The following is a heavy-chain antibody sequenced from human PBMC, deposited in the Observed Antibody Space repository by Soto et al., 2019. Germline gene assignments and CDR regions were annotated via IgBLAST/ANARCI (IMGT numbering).Heavy chain of an antibody. J-gene: IGHJ3*02. V-gene: IGHV3-30*03. Sequence: PGGSLRLSCAASGFTFSSYGMHWVRQAPGKGLEWVAVISYDGSNKYYADSVKGRFTISRDNSKNTLYLQMNSLRAEDTAVYYCERDCGGDCPPWAFDIWGQGTMVTVSS. CDR1: GFTFSSYG. CDR2: ISYDGSNK. CDR3: ERDCGGDCPPWAFDI. D-gene: IGHD2-21*01.